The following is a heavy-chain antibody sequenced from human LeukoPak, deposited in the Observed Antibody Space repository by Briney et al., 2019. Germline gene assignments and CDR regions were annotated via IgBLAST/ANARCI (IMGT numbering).Heavy chain of an antibody. D-gene: IGHD3-10*01. Sequence: ASVKVSCKASGYTFTSYGISWVRQAPGQGLEWMGWISAYNGNTNYAQKLQGRVTMTTDTSTSTAYMELRSLRSDDTAVYYCARMKTVNYYGSGFYASDIWGQGTMVTVSS. J-gene: IGHJ3*02. CDR2: ISAYNGNT. CDR1: GYTFTSYG. V-gene: IGHV1-18*04. CDR3: ARMKTVNYYGSGFYASDI.